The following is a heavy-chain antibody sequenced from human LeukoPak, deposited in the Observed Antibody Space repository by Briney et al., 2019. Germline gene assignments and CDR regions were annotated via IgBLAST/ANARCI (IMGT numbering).Heavy chain of an antibody. J-gene: IGHJ6*02. D-gene: IGHD3-3*01. Sequence: ASGKVSCKASGYTFTGYYMHWVRQAPGQGREWRGWINPNSGGTNYAQKFQGRVTMTRDTSISTAYMELSRLRSDDTAVYYCANTISYDFWSGYWPKGGYYYYGMDVWGQGTTVTVSS. CDR2: INPNSGGT. V-gene: IGHV1-2*02. CDR3: ANTISYDFWSGYWPKGGYYYYGMDV. CDR1: GYTFTGYY.